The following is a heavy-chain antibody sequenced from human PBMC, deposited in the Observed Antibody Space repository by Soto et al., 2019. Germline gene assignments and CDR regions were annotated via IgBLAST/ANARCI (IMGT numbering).Heavy chain of an antibody. J-gene: IGHJ6*02. CDR3: ARDVGRNRLIFGVNWKGYYYGMDV. Sequence: GASVKVSCKASGYTFTSYYMHWVRQAPGQGLEWMGIINPSGGSTSYAQKFQGRVTMTRDTSTSTVYMELSSLRSEDTAVYYCARDVGRNRLIFGVNWKGYYYGMDVWGQGTTVTVSS. CDR2: INPSGGST. V-gene: IGHV1-46*01. CDR1: GYTFTSYY. D-gene: IGHD3-3*01.